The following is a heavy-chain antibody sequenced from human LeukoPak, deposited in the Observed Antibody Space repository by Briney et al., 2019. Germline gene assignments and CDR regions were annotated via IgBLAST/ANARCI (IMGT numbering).Heavy chain of an antibody. CDR3: ARGKYIDSGSYNVFDY. J-gene: IGHJ4*02. CDR1: GYSISGGYY. CDR2: IYHGGST. D-gene: IGHD3-10*01. V-gene: IGHV4-38-2*02. Sequence: SETLSLTCTVSGYSISGGYYWGWIRQPPGKGLEWIGTIYHGGSTYYNPSLESRVTISLDTSKNQFSLKLSSVTAADTAVFYCARGKYIDSGSYNVFDYWGQGTLATVSS.